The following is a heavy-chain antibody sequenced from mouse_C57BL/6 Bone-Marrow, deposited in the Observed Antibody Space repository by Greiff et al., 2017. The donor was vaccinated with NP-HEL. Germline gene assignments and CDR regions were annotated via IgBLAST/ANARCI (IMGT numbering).Heavy chain of an antibody. CDR2: IYPRSGNT. CDR3: ARYGNYDAMDY. V-gene: IGHV1-81*01. Sequence: VQRVESGAELARPGASVKLSCKASGYTFTSYGISWVKQRTGQGLEWIGEIYPRSGNTYYNEKFKGKATLTADKSSSTAYMELRSLTSEDSAVYFCARYGNYDAMDYWGQGTSVTVSS. D-gene: IGHD2-1*01. J-gene: IGHJ4*01. CDR1: GYTFTSYG.